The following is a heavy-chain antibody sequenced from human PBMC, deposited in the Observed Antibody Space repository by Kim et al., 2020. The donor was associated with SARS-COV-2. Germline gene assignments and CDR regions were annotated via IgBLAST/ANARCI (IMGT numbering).Heavy chain of an antibody. Sequence: SETLSLTCTVSGGSISSSSYYWGWIRQPPGKGLEWIGSIYYSGSTYYNPSLKSRVTISVDTSKNQFSLKLSSVTAADTAVYYCARHSPMGYDILTGLDYWGQGTLVTVSS. D-gene: IGHD3-9*01. CDR3: ARHSPMGYDILTGLDY. V-gene: IGHV4-39*01. CDR1: GGSISSSSYY. J-gene: IGHJ4*02. CDR2: IYYSGST.